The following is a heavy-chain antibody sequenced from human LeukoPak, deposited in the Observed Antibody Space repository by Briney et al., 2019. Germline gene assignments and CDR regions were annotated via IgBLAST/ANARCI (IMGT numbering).Heavy chain of an antibody. CDR2: ISSSSSTI. V-gene: IGHV3-48*04. D-gene: IGHD6-13*01. Sequence: GGSLRLSCAASGFTFSSYSMNWVSQAPGKGLEWVSYISSSSSTIYYADSVKGRFTISRDNAKNSLYLQMNSLRAEDTAVYYCARDSFAAADSAEYFQHWGQGTLVTVSS. CDR3: ARDSFAAADSAEYFQH. CDR1: GFTFSSYS. J-gene: IGHJ1*01.